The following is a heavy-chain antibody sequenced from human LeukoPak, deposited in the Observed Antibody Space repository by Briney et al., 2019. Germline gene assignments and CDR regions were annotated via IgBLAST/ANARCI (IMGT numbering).Heavy chain of an antibody. CDR3: AKGGYGSGSYSYGGYYFDY. D-gene: IGHD3-10*01. V-gene: IGHV3-23*01. J-gene: IGHJ4*02. CDR1: GFTFSSYG. CDR2: ISGGGST. Sequence: GGSLRLSCAASGFTFSSYGMSWVRQAPGKGLEWVSVISGGGSTYYADSVKGRFTISRDNSKNTLCLQMNSLRAEDTAVYYCAKGGYGSGSYSYGGYYFDYWGQGTLVTVSS.